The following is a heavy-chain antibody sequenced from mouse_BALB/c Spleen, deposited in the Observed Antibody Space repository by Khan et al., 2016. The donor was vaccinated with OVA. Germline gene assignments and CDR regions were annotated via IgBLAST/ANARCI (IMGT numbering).Heavy chain of an antibody. V-gene: IGHV2-6-1*01. J-gene: IGHJ4*01. CDR1: GFSLTNYG. Sequence: QVQLQQSGPGLVAPSQSLSITCTISGFSLTNYGVHWVRQPPGKGLEWLVLMWSDGSATYNSALKSRLTISMDNSKSQVFLKMPMLHTDYTAMYFCARQPYYHYNVMDYWGQGTSVTVSS. D-gene: IGHD2-10*01. CDR3: ARQPYYHYNVMDY. CDR2: MWSDGSA.